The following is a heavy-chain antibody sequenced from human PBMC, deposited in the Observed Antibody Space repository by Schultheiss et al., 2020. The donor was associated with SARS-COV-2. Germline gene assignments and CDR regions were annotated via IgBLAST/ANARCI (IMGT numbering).Heavy chain of an antibody. CDR1: GFTFSGYG. D-gene: IGHD3-16*02. CDR3: ARDERLRLGELSLAVDY. J-gene: IGHJ4*02. CDR2: ISYDGSNK. Sequence: GGSLRLSCVASGFTFSGYGMHWVRQAPGKGLEWVAVISYDGSNKYYADSVKGRFTISRDNAKNSLYLQMNSLRAEDTAVYYCARDERLRLGELSLAVDYWGQGTLVTVSS. V-gene: IGHV3-30*12.